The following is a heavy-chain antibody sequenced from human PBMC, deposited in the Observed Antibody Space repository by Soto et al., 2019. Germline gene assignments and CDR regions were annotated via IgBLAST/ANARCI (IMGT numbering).Heavy chain of an antibody. Sequence: PGGSLRLSCTASGFTVSDYSANWVRQAPGKGLEWISYISSTGDLILYADSVKGRFTIARDTAKNSMYLQMDGLRDEDSAVYYCATWAIAVGGEGFWGQGTLVTVSS. CDR3: ATWAIAVGGEGF. V-gene: IGHV3-48*02. D-gene: IGHD2-21*01. J-gene: IGHJ4*02. CDR2: ISSTGDLI. CDR1: GFTVSDYS.